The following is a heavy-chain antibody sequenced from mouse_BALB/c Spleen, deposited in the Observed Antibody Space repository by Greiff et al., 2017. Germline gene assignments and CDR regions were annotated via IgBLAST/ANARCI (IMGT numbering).Heavy chain of an antibody. V-gene: IGHV2-9*02. CDR2: IWAGGSI. CDR3: ARDQRDNYAMDY. J-gene: IGHJ4*01. Sequence: VKLMESGPGLVAPSQSLSITCTVSGFSLTSYGVHWVRQPPGKGLEWLGVIWAGGSINYNSALMSRLSISKDNSKSQVFLKMNSLQTDDTAMYYCARDQRDNYAMDYWGQGTSVTVSS. CDR1: GFSLTSYG.